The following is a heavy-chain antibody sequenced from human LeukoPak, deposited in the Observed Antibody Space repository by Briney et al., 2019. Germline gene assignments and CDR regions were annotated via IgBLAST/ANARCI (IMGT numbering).Heavy chain of an antibody. D-gene: IGHD3-9*01. CDR1: GFTFSSYA. Sequence: GGSLRLSCAASGFTFSSYAMSWVRQAPGKGLEWVSAISGSGGSTGYADSVKGRFTISRDNAKNSLYLQMNSLRAEDTALYYCARGGDYDILTGYSPSDYWGQGTLVTVSS. V-gene: IGHV3-20*04. J-gene: IGHJ4*02. CDR2: ISGSGGST. CDR3: ARGGDYDILTGYSPSDY.